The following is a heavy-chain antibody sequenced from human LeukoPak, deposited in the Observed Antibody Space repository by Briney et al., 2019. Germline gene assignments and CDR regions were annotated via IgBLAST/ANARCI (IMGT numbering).Heavy chain of an antibody. V-gene: IGHV1-69*13. Sequence: ASVKVSCKASGGTFSSYAISWVRQAPGQGLEWMGGIIPIFGTANYAQKFQGRVTITADESTSTAYMELRSLTSDDTAVYYCARGPHSGNPGGMDVWGQGTTVTVSS. D-gene: IGHD1-26*01. CDR1: GGTFSSYA. CDR3: ARGPHSGNPGGMDV. CDR2: IIPIFGTA. J-gene: IGHJ6*02.